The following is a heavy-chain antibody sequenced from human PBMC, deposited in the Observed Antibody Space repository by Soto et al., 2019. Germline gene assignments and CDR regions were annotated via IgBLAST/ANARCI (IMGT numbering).Heavy chain of an antibody. CDR2: IYYSGST. D-gene: IGHD2-15*01. CDR1: GGSISSGDYY. V-gene: IGHV4-30-4*01. CDR3: ARDLGGFYYFDY. Sequence: SETLSLTCTVSGGSISSGDYYWSWIRQPPGKGLEWIGYIYYSGSTYYNPSLKSRVTISVDTSKNQFSLKLSSVTAADTAVYYCARDLGGFYYFDYWGQGTLVTVSS. J-gene: IGHJ4*02.